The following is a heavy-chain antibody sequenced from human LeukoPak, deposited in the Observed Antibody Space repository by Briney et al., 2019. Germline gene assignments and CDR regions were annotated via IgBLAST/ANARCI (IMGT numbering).Heavy chain of an antibody. V-gene: IGHV3-30*02. J-gene: IGHJ4*02. Sequence: GGSLRLSCAASGFTFSSYGMHWVRQAPGKGLEWVAFIRYDGSNKYYADSVKGRFTISRDNSKNTLYLQMNSLRAEDTAVYYCARDGYNRGGFDYWGQGTLVTVSS. CDR1: GFTFSSYG. CDR3: ARDGYNRGGFDY. D-gene: IGHD5-24*01. CDR2: IRYDGSNK.